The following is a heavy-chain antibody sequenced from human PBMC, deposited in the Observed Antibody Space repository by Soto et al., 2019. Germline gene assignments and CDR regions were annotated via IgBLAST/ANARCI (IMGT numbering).Heavy chain of an antibody. Sequence: QVQLVESGGGVVQPGRSLRLSCAASGFTFSSYGMHWVRQAPGKGLEWVAVIWYDGSNKYYADSVKGRFTISRDNSKNTLYLQMNSLRAEDTAVYYCAIVVGHIAAAYYYYGMDVWGQGTTVTVSS. V-gene: IGHV3-33*01. CDR3: AIVVGHIAAAYYYYGMDV. J-gene: IGHJ6*02. CDR1: GFTFSSYG. CDR2: IWYDGSNK. D-gene: IGHD6-6*01.